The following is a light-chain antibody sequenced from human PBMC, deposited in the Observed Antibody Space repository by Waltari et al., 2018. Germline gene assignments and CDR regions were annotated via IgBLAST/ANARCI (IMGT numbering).Light chain of an antibody. CDR3: QQYAGSPPVT. CDR1: QSVNSSS. CDR2: GAS. V-gene: IGKV3-20*01. Sequence: EIVLTQSPGTLSLSPGERATLYCRASQSVNSSSLAWYQQKPGQAPRLLIYGASSRATGIPDRFSGSGSGTDFTLTISRLEPEDFAVYYCQQYAGSPPVTFGQGTRLEIK. J-gene: IGKJ5*01.